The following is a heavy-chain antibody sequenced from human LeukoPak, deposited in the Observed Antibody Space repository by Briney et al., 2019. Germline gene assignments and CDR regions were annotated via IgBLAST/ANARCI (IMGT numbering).Heavy chain of an antibody. J-gene: IGHJ4*02. CDR2: MDDEGSGT. CDR3: ATVFDY. CDR1: GFTLSSNW. Sequence: GGSLTLSCAVSGFTLSSNWMHWVRQAPGKGLEWVSRMDDEGSGTSYADSVKGRFTISRDNAKNTVYLQMNSLRVEDSAVYYCATVFDYLGQGTLVTVSS. V-gene: IGHV3-74*01.